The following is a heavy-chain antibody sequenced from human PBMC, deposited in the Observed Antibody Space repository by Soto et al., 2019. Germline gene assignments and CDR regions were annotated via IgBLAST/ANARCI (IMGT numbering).Heavy chain of an antibody. J-gene: IGHJ6*02. CDR2: IRRKANSYTT. Sequence: EVQLVESGGGLVQPGGSLRLSRAASGLIFSDYHMDWVRQAPGKGLEWVGRIRRKANSYTTEYAASVKGRFTISRDDSKNSRYLQMNSLKSEDTAVYYCAMLGGWSGGSSGMDVWGQGTTVTVSS. V-gene: IGHV3-72*01. D-gene: IGHD6-19*01. CDR3: AMLGGWSGGSSGMDV. CDR1: GLIFSDYH.